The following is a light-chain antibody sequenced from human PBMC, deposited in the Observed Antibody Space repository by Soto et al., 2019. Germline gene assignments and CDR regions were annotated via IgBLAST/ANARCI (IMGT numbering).Light chain of an antibody. V-gene: IGKV3-15*01. J-gene: IGKJ4*01. CDR3: QQCRNWPIS. Sequence: EIVMTQSPATLSVSPGEGATLSCKASQNVYNNLAWYQQRPGQPPRLLIYDASTRATGISARFSGSGYGTEFTLTISSLQSEDFAFYFCQQCRNWPISFGGGTK. CDR2: DAS. CDR1: QNVYNN.